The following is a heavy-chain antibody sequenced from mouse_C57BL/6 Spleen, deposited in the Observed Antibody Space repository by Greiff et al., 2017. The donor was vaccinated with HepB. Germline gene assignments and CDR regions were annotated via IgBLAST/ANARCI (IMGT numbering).Heavy chain of an antibody. CDR2: IYPGSGST. D-gene: IGHD2-5*01. V-gene: IGHV1-55*01. CDR3: ARKGTYYSNYYFDY. Sequence: QVQLQQPGAELVKPGASVKMSCKASGYTFTSYWITWVKQRPGQGLEWIGDIYPGSGSTNYNEKFKSKATLTVDTSSSTAYMQLSSLTSEDSAVYDCARKGTYYSNYYFDYWGQGTTLTVSS. J-gene: IGHJ2*01. CDR1: GYTFTSYW.